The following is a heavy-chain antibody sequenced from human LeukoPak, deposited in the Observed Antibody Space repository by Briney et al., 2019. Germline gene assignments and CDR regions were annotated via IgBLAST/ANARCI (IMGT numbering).Heavy chain of an antibody. CDR1: GFTISSYV. D-gene: IGHD5-24*01. V-gene: IGHV3-74*01. Sequence: GGSLRLSGETAGFTISSYVMHWVRRTPGKGLVWVSRISHDGFISYADSVKGRFTISRDNAKNTLILQMNSLRAEDTAVYYCARDWVYKIDYWGRGTLVTVSS. CDR2: ISHDGFI. J-gene: IGHJ4*02. CDR3: ARDWVYKIDY.